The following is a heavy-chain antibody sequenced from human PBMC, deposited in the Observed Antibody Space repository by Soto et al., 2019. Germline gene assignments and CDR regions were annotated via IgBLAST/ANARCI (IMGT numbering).Heavy chain of an antibody. CDR1: GFTFSSYA. Sequence: QVQLVESGGGVVQPGRSLRLSCAASGFTFSSYAMHWVRQAPGKGLEWVAVISYDGSNKYYADSVKGRFTISRDNSKNTLYLQMNSLRAEDTAVYYCARDGAVLGMDYYYYGMDVWGQGTTVTVSS. J-gene: IGHJ6*02. D-gene: IGHD7-27*01. CDR2: ISYDGSNK. CDR3: ARDGAVLGMDYYYYGMDV. V-gene: IGHV3-30-3*01.